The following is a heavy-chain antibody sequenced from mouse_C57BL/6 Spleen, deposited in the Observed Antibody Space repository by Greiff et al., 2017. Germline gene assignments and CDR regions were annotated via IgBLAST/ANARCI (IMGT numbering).Heavy chain of an antibody. CDR1: GYTFTSYG. V-gene: IGHV1-81*01. D-gene: IGHD1-1*01. CDR3: AREESYYGSSSYYYAMDY. J-gene: IGHJ4*01. CDR2: IYPRSGNT. Sequence: QVQLQQSGAELARPGASVKLSCKASGYTFTSYGISWVKQRTGQGLEWIGEIYPRSGNTYYNEKFKGKATLTADKSSSTAYMELRSLTSEDSAVYFCAREESYYGSSSYYYAMDYWGVGTSVTLSS.